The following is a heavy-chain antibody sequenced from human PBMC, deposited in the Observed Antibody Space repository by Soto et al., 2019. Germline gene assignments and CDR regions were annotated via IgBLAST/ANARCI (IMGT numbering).Heavy chain of an antibody. CDR1: GFTFSSYD. V-gene: IGHV3-13*04. CDR3: ARGGYSYGYNWFDP. CDR2: IGTAGDT. Sequence: GGSLRLSCAASGFTFSSYDMHWVRQATGKGLEWVSAIGTAGDTYYPDSVKGRFTISRENAKNSLYLQMNSLRAGDTAVYYCARGGYSYGYNWFDPWGQGTLVTVSS. D-gene: IGHD5-18*01. J-gene: IGHJ5*02.